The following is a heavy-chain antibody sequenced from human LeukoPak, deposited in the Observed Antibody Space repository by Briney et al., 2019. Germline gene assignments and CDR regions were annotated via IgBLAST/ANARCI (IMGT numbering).Heavy chain of an antibody. V-gene: IGHV3-33*01. Sequence: GRSLRLSCAASGFTFSIYGMHWVRQAPGKGLGWVADIWYDGSNKYYADSVKGRFTISRDNSKNTLYLQMNSLRAEDTAVYYCARSAMAYDFWYFDPWGQGTLVTVSS. CDR1: GFTFSIYG. CDR2: IWYDGSNK. CDR3: ARSAMAYDFWYFDP. D-gene: IGHD3-3*01. J-gene: IGHJ5*02.